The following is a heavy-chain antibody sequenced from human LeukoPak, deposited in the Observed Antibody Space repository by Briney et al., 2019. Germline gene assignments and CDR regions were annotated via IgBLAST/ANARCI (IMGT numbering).Heavy chain of an antibody. V-gene: IGHV1-2*02. Sequence: ASVKVSCKASGYTFTGYYMHWVRQAPGQGLEWMGWINPNSGGTNYAQKFQGRVTMTRDTSISTAYMELSRLRSDDTAVYYCARDLGIAAAGTEADYYYYYYMDVWGKGTTVTVSS. J-gene: IGHJ6*03. D-gene: IGHD6-13*01. CDR2: INPNSGGT. CDR3: ARDLGIAAAGTEADYYYYYYMDV. CDR1: GYTFTGYY.